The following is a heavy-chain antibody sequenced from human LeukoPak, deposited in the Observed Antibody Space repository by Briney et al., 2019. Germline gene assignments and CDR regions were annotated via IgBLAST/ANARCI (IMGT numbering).Heavy chain of an antibody. CDR3: AREEDSSGWYGFDY. J-gene: IGHJ4*02. CDR2: IYHSGST. V-gene: IGHV4-4*02. Sequence: PSGTLSLTCAVSGGSMSSSNWWSWVRQPPGKGLEWIGEIYHSGSTNYNPSLKSRVTISVDKSKNQFSLKLSSVTAADTAMYYCAREEDSSGWYGFDYWGQGTLVTVSS. D-gene: IGHD6-19*01. CDR1: GGSMSSSNW.